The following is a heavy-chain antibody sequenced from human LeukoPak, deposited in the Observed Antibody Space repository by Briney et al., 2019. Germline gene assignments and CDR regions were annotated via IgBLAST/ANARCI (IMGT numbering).Heavy chain of an antibody. CDR3: ARDGWDYDAFDI. CDR2: IYHSGST. CDR1: GYSISSGYY. V-gene: IGHV4-38-2*02. J-gene: IGHJ3*02. Sequence: PSETLSLTCAVSGYSISSGYYWGWIRQSPGKWLEWIGSIYHSGSTYYNPSLKSRVTISVDTSKNQFSLKLSSVTAADTAVYYCARDGWDYDAFDIWGQGTMVTVSS. D-gene: IGHD1-26*01.